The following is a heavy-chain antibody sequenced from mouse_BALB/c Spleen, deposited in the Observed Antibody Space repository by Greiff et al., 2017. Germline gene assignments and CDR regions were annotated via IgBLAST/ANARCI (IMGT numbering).Heavy chain of an antibody. CDR3: TSGLRQVFAY. CDR1: GFTFSNYW. Sequence: VQLKESGGGLVQPGGSMKLSCVASGFTFSNYWMNWVRQSPEKGLEWVAEIRLKSNNYATHYAESVKGRFTISRDDSKSSVYLQMNNLRAEDTGIYYCTSGLRQVFAYWGQGTLVTVSA. V-gene: IGHV6-6*02. D-gene: IGHD2-4*01. CDR2: IRLKSNNYAT. J-gene: IGHJ3*01.